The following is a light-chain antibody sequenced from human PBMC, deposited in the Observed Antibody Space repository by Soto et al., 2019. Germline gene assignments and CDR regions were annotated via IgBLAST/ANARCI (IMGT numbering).Light chain of an antibody. CDR1: SSDVGAYDY. CDR3: SSFAGSNNFPYV. V-gene: IGLV2-8*01. CDR2: EIN. J-gene: IGLJ1*01. Sequence: QSVLTXPPSASGSPGQSVTISCTGTSSDVGAYDYVSWYQQHPGKAPKLMIYEINKRPSGVPDRFSGSKSGNTASLTVSGLQAEDEADYYCSSFAGSNNFPYVFGTGTKVTVL.